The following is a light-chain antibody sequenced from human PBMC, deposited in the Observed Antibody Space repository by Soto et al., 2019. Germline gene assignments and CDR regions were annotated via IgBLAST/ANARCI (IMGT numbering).Light chain of an antibody. J-gene: IGLJ1*01. V-gene: IGLV3-21*02. CDR3: QVWDSSSDHYG. CDR2: DDS. CDR1: NIGRKS. Sequence: SYELTQPPSVSVAPGQTARITCGGNNIGRKSVHWYQQKPGQAPVLVVYDDSDRPSGIPERFSGSNSGNTATLTISRGEAGDEADYYCQVWDSSSDHYGFGTGAKVTVL.